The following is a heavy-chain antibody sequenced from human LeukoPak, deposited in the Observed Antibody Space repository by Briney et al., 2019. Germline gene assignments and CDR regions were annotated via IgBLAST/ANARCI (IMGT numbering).Heavy chain of an antibody. Sequence: SETLSLTCIVSGGSISGHYWGWIRQPPGKGLEYIGNIYYTGSTNSSPSLKSRVTISVDTSNNQFSLRLNSVTAADTAVYFCASYGYTSAWTHFDNWGQGILVTVSS. CDR2: IYYTGST. V-gene: IGHV4-59*08. CDR3: ASYGYTSAWTHFDN. J-gene: IGHJ4*02. CDR1: GGSISGHY. D-gene: IGHD6-19*01.